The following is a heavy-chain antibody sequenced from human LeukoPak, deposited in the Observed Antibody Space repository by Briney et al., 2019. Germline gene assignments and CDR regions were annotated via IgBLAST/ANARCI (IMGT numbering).Heavy chain of an antibody. CDR3: ARGPDILTGYHDY. D-gene: IGHD3-9*01. V-gene: IGHV4-34*01. Sequence: SETLSLTCAVYGGSFSGYYWSWIRQPPGKGLEWIGEINHSGSTNYNPSLKSRVTISVDTSKNQFSLKLSSVTAADTAVNYCARGPDILTGYHDYWGQGTLVTVSS. J-gene: IGHJ4*02. CDR1: GGSFSGYY. CDR2: INHSGST.